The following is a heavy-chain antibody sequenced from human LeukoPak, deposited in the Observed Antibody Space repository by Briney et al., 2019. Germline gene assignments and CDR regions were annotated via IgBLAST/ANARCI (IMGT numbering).Heavy chain of an antibody. J-gene: IGHJ4*02. CDR2: INPSGGST. CDR3: AKEGQYNYYATG. CDR1: GYTSTSYY. D-gene: IGHD3-10*01. Sequence: ASVKVSCKASGYTSTSYYMHWVRQAPGQGLEWMGIINPSGGSTSYAQKFQGRVTMTRDTSTSTVYMELSSLRSEDTAVYYCAKEGQYNYYATGWGQGTLVTVSS. V-gene: IGHV1-46*01.